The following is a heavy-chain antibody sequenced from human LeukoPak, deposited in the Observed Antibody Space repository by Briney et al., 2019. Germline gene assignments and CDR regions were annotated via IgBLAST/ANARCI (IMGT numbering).Heavy chain of an antibody. D-gene: IGHD4-17*01. J-gene: IGHJ4*02. Sequence: GGSLRLSCAASGFTFRNYWMHWVRQAAGKGLVWVSRINSDGSSTTYADSVKGRLTISRDNAKNTLYLQMNSLRAEDTAVYYCARLTVTTFPFFDYWGQGTLVTVSS. V-gene: IGHV3-74*01. CDR2: INSDGSST. CDR1: GFTFRNYW. CDR3: ARLTVTTFPFFDY.